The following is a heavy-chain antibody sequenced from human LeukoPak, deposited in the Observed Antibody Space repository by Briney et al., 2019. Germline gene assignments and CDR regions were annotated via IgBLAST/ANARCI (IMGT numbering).Heavy chain of an antibody. Sequence: GGSLRLSYAASGFTFSSYAISWGRQAPGKGLEWVSTISYSGTNTFYADSVKGRFTISRDNSKNTLFLIMNSLRADDTAIYYCAKARGNSGTYLDYWGQGTLVTVSS. V-gene: IGHV3-23*01. CDR2: ISYSGTNT. D-gene: IGHD1-26*01. J-gene: IGHJ4*02. CDR1: GFTFSSYA. CDR3: AKARGNSGTYLDY.